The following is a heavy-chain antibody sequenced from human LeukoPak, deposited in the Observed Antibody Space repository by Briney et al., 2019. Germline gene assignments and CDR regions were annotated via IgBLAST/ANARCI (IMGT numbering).Heavy chain of an antibody. CDR2: INPNSGGT. D-gene: IGHD6-25*01. Sequence: ASVKVSCKASGYTFTGYYMHWVRQAPGQGLEWMGWINPNSGGTNYAQKFQGRVTMTRDTSISTAYMELSRLRSDDTAVYYCAREGIAAATWTIPYWGQGTLVTVSS. V-gene: IGHV1-2*02. J-gene: IGHJ4*02. CDR3: AREGIAAATWTIPY. CDR1: GYTFTGYY.